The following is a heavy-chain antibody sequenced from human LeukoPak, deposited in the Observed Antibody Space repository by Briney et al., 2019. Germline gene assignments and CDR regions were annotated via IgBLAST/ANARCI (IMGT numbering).Heavy chain of an antibody. CDR2: TRNKANSYTT. D-gene: IGHD1-1*01. V-gene: IGHV3-72*01. J-gene: IGHJ3*02. CDR1: GFTFSDHY. CDR3: ASEGERRGAFDI. Sequence: PGGSLRLSCAASGFTFSDHYMDWVRQAPGKGLEWVGRTRNKANSYTTEYAASVKGRFTISRDDSKNSPYLQMNSLKTEDTAVYYCASEGERRGAFDIWGQGTMVTVSS.